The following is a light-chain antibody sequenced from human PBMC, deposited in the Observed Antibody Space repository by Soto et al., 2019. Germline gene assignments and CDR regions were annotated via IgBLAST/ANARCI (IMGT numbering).Light chain of an antibody. J-gene: IGLJ1*01. Sequence: QSAMTQPASVSGSPGQSITISCTGTSSDVGGYDYVSWFQQHPGRAPKLIIYEVSNRPSGISNRFSGSKSGNTASLTISGLQAEDEGDYYCSSYTSTSTPYVFGSGTKLTVL. CDR3: SSYTSTSTPYV. CDR1: SSDVGGYDY. CDR2: EVS. V-gene: IGLV2-14*01.